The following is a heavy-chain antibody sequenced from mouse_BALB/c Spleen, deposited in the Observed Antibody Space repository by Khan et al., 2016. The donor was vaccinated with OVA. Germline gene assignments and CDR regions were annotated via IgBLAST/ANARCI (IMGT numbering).Heavy chain of an antibody. V-gene: IGHV1-4*01. Sequence: VQLQQSGTVLARPGASVKMSCKASGYTFINYWILWVKQRPGQGLEWIGYINPSTGYTEYNQNFQDKATLTADTSSSTAYLQLSSLTSEDSAVXYCERRGLRWDFDYGGQGTTRTVSS. J-gene: IGHJ2*01. CDR3: ERRGLRWDFDY. CDR2: INPSTGYT. CDR1: GYTFINYW. D-gene: IGHD1-1*01.